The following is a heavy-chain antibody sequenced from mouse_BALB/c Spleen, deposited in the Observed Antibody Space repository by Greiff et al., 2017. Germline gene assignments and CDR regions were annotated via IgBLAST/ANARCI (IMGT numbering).Heavy chain of an antibody. J-gene: IGHJ4*01. CDR1: GYAFTNYL. CDR3: AREAYTMVY. V-gene: IGHV1-54*01. CDR2: INPGSGGT. Sequence: QVQLQQTGAKMVRPGTSVKVSCKASGYAFTNYLIEWVKQRPGQGLEWIGVINPGSGGTNYNEKFKGKATLTADKSSSTAYMQLSSLTSDDSAVYFCAREAYTMVYGGKGTSVTVAS.